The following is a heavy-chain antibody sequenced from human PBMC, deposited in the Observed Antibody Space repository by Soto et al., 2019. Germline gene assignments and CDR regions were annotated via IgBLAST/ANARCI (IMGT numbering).Heavy chain of an antibody. D-gene: IGHD3-3*01. CDR1: GFTFSSYG. J-gene: IGHJ3*01. CDR2: ISHDGSRK. Sequence: QVQLVESGGSVVQPGTSLRLSCAASGFTFSSYGIHWVRQAPGKGLEWVALISHDGSRKEYAESQKGRFTISRDNSKNTVYLQMNSLRFEDTAVYFCAKDVSTGPSVLRGFDLWGQGTVVTVSS. CDR3: AKDVSTGPSVLRGFDL. V-gene: IGHV3-30*18.